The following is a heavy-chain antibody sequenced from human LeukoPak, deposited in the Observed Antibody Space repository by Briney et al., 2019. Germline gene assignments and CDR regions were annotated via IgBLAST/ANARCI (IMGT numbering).Heavy chain of an antibody. D-gene: IGHD6-13*01. V-gene: IGHV3-23*01. J-gene: IGHJ4*02. CDR1: RFTFSGYA. CDR2: ISGSGGST. CDR3: AKVGSVAAAGTYHVDY. Sequence: GGSLRLSCAVARFTFSGYAMSWVRQAPGKGLEWVSAISGSGGSTYYADSVKGRFTISRDNSKNTLYLQMNSLRAEDTAVYYCAKVGSVAAAGTYHVDYWGQGTLVTVSS.